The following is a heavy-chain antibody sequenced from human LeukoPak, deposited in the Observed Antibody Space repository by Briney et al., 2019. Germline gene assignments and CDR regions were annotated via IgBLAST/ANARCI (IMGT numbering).Heavy chain of an antibody. D-gene: IGHD3-10*01. CDR1: GFTFSTYW. V-gene: IGHV3-23*01. Sequence: GGSLRLSCVVSGFTFSTYWMSWVRQVPGKGLEWVSAISGSGGSTYYADSVKGRFTISRDNSKNTLYLQMNSLRAEDTAVYYCAKPQTPQLLWFGELLNWGQGTLVTVSS. J-gene: IGHJ4*02. CDR2: ISGSGGST. CDR3: AKPQTPQLLWFGELLN.